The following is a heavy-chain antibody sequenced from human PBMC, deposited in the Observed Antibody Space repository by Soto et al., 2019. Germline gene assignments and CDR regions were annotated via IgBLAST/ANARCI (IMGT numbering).Heavy chain of an antibody. V-gene: IGHV1-69*02. CDR3: ARLPTTVTTQYFQH. CDR2: IIPILGIA. Sequence: QVQLVQSGAEVQKPGSSVKVSCKASGGTFSSYTISWVRQAPGQGLEWMGRIIPILGIANYAQKFQGRVTITADKSTSTAYMELSSLRSEDMAVYYCARLPTTVTTQYFQHWGQGTLVTVSS. CDR1: GGTFSSYT. D-gene: IGHD4-17*01. J-gene: IGHJ1*01.